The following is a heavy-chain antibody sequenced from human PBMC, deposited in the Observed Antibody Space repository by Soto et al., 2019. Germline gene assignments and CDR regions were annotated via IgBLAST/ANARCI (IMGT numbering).Heavy chain of an antibody. D-gene: IGHD5-18*01. V-gene: IGHV3-30-3*01. CDR2: ISHDGGNK. Sequence: QVQLVDSGGGVVQPGRSLRLSCAASGFTFSSYAMHWVRQSPGKGLEWVAVISHDGGNKWYADSVKGRFTISRDNSANTLSMQMNSMRDKDTAISHCARESARYTYTLSDYWGQGTLVTVSS. J-gene: IGHJ4*02. CDR3: ARESARYTYTLSDY. CDR1: GFTFSSYA.